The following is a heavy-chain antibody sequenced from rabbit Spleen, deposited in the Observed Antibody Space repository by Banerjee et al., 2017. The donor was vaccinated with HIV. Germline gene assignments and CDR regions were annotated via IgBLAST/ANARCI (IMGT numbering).Heavy chain of an antibody. D-gene: IGHD1-1*01. J-gene: IGHJ4*01. CDR3: ARDLVSVIGWNFNL. V-gene: IGHV1S45*01. CDR1: GFSFGDRDV. Sequence: QERLVESGGGLVKPEGSLTVTCKASGFSFGDRDVMCWVRQAPGKGLEWISCINVVTGKSVYASWAKGRFTMSRTSSTTVTLQMTSLTAADTATYFCARDLVSVIGWNFNLWGQGTLVTVS. CDR2: INVVTGKS.